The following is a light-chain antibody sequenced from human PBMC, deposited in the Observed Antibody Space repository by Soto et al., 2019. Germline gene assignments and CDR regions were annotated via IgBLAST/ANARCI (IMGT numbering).Light chain of an antibody. J-gene: IGLJ1*01. Sequence: QSALTQPASVSGSPGQSIAISCTGTSGDIGTYNLVSWYQQHPGKAPKLMISEVNKRPSGVSDRFSGSKSGDTASLTISGFRTEDEADYYCCSFAGSGTGVFGTGTKVTVL. CDR3: CSFAGSGTGV. CDR1: SGDIGTYNL. CDR2: EVN. V-gene: IGLV2-23*02.